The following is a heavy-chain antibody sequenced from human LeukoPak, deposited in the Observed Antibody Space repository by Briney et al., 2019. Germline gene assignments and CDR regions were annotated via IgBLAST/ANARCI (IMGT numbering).Heavy chain of an antibody. Sequence: SETLSLTCTVSGGSISSYYWSWIRQPPGKGLEWIGYIYDSVFTKYNPSLKSRVTISVDTSKNQFSLRLSSVTAADTAVYYCARHVPYYDSDFSAWGMDVWGQGTTVTVSS. J-gene: IGHJ6*02. D-gene: IGHD3-16*01. V-gene: IGHV4-59*08. CDR1: GGSISSYY. CDR3: ARHVPYYDSDFSAWGMDV. CDR2: IYDSVFT.